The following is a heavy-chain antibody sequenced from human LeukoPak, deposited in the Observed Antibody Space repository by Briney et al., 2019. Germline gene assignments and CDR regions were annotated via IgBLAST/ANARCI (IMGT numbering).Heavy chain of an antibody. J-gene: IGHJ4*02. CDR2: FDPEDGET. CDR1: GYTLTELS. CDR3: ATFRSGYSYGPFDY. Sequence: ASVEVSCKVSGYTLTELSMHWVRQARGKGLEWMGGFDPEDGETIYAQKFQGRVTMTEDTSTDTAYMELSSLRSEDTAVYYCATFRSGYSYGPFDYWGQGTLVTVSS. D-gene: IGHD5-18*01. V-gene: IGHV1-24*01.